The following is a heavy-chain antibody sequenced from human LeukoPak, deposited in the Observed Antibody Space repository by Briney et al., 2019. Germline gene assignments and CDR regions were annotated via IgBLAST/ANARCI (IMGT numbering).Heavy chain of an antibody. CDR1: GYTFTSYD. J-gene: IGHJ6*03. V-gene: IGHV1-8*01. CDR2: MNPNSSNT. Sequence: ASVKVSCKASGYTFTSYDINWVRQATGQGLEWMGWMNPNSSNTGYAQKFQGRVTMTRNTSISTAYVELSSLRSEDTAVYYCARSPIVVVPAALRYYYYYYMDVWGTGTTVTVSS. D-gene: IGHD2-2*01. CDR3: ARSPIVVVPAALRYYYYYYMDV.